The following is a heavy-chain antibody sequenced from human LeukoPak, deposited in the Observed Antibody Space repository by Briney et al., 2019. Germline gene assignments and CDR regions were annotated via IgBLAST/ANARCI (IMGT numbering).Heavy chain of an antibody. CDR3: ASTMTTALDAFDI. J-gene: IGHJ3*02. D-gene: IGHD4-17*01. CDR1: GFTFSNFG. CDR2: IRFDGTSE. V-gene: IGHV3-30*02. Sequence: GGSLRLSCAASGFTFSNFGMHWVRQAPGKGLEWVSFIRFDGTSEFYADSVKARFTISRDNSQNTVSLQLNSLRAEDTGLYYCASTMTTALDAFDIWGQGTMVTVSS.